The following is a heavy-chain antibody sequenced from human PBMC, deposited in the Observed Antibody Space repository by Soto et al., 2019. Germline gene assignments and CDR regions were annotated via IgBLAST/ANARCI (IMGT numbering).Heavy chain of an antibody. CDR2: TYYRSKWYN. V-gene: IGHV6-1*01. J-gene: IGHJ4*02. Sequence: SQTLSLTCAISGDSVSSNSAALNLIRQSPSRGLEWLGRTYYRSKWYNDYAGSAKSRIVINPDTPKNQYSLQLNSVTPEDTAVYYCAMGTGTFEYWGQGILVTVSS. D-gene: IGHD1-1*01. CDR1: GDSVSSNSAA. CDR3: AMGTGTFEY.